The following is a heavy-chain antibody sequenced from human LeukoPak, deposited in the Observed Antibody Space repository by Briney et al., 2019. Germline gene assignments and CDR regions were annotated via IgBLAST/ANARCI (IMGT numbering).Heavy chain of an antibody. D-gene: IGHD5-12*01. Sequence: SETLSLTCTVSGGSISSGGSYWSWIRQHPGKGLEWIGYIYYSGSTYYNPSLKSRVTISVDTSKNQFSLKLSSVTAADTAVYYCARGGGYDHGWFDPWGQGTLVTVSS. CDR1: GGSISSGGSY. V-gene: IGHV4-31*03. J-gene: IGHJ5*02. CDR3: ARGGGYDHGWFDP. CDR2: IYYSGST.